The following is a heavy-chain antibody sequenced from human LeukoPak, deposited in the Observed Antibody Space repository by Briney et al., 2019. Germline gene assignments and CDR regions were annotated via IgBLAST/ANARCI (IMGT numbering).Heavy chain of an antibody. J-gene: IGHJ4*02. CDR3: ARDMADY. CDR2: INPDNGGT. V-gene: IGHV1-2*02. D-gene: IGHD5-24*01. Sequence: ASVKVSCKASAYTFTDYYIHWVRQAPGQGLEWMGWINPDNGGTDYAQKFQGRVTMTRDTSITTAYMELTSLISDDTAVYYCARDMADYWGQGTLVTVSS. CDR1: AYTFTDYY.